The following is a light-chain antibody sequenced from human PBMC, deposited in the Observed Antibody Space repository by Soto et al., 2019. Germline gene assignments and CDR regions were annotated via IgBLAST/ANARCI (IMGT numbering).Light chain of an antibody. V-gene: IGKV3D-15*01. CDR2: GVS. J-gene: IGKJ1*01. CDR1: QSLSDN. Sequence: IVMTQSPDILAVSPWETVTLSCRASQSLSDNLAWYQQKPGQAPRLLIYGVSSRATGVPDRFSGSGSGTDFTLTISRLEPEDFAVYYCQQYTDWPLTFGQGTKVDIK. CDR3: QQYTDWPLT.